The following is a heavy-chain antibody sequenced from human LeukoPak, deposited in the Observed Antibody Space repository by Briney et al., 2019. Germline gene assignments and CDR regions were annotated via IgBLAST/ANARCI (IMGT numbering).Heavy chain of an antibody. CDR2: IKQDGSEK. V-gene: IGHV3-7*03. D-gene: IGHD2-2*02. CDR3: ARDRCSSTSCYNTPNWFDP. J-gene: IGHJ5*02. CDR1: GFTFSSYS. Sequence: GGSLRLSCAASGFTFSSYSMSWVRQAPGKGLEWVANIKQDGSEKYYVDSVKGRFTISRDSAKNSVYLQMNSLRSEDTAFYHCARDRCSSTSCYNTPNWFDPWGQGTLVTVPS.